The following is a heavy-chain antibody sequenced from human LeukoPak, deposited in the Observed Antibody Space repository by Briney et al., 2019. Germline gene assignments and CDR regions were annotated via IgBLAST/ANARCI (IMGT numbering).Heavy chain of an antibody. CDR3: EELGIPMLRGL. J-gene: IGHJ6*01. CDR2: ISSSGSTI. V-gene: IGHV3-48*03. CDR1: GFTFSSYE. Sequence: GESLRLSCAASGFTFSSYEMNWVRQAPGKGLEWVSYISSSGSTIYYSYYVKGRFTIARDNAKKLSYLQMNSLRAEDPAVYWCEELGIPMLRGLWGKGPTVTLSS. D-gene: IGHD3-10*01.